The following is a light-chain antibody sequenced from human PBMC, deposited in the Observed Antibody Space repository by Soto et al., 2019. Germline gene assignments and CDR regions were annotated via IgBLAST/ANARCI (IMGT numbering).Light chain of an antibody. CDR1: QGISGW. CDR2: EAS. V-gene: IGKV1-5*01. CDR3: QQHNDHWT. J-gene: IGKJ1*01. Sequence: DTQLTQSPSTLSASLGDRVTITCRAGQGISGWLACYQQTPGKAPRLLIYEASTLESGVPSRFSGSGSGTEFTLTISSLQHDDFATCFCQQHNDHWTFGQGTKVDI.